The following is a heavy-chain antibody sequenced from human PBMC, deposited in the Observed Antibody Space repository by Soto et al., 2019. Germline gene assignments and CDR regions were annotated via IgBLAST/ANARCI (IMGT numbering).Heavy chain of an antibody. Sequence: ASVKVSCKASGYTFTSYAMHWVRQAPGQRLEWMGWINAGNGNTKYSQKFQGRVTITRDTSASTAYMELSSLRSEDTAVYYFARVLNGYLYYFVFWGPGTLVNVSS. J-gene: IGHJ4*02. CDR3: ARVLNGYLYYFVF. CDR2: INAGNGNT. V-gene: IGHV1-3*01. D-gene: IGHD5-18*01. CDR1: GYTFTSYA.